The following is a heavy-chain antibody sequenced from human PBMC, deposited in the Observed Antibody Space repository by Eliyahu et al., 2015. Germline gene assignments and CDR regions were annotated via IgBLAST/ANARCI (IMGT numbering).Heavy chain of an antibody. D-gene: IGHD2-8*01. Sequence: QVQLVESGGGVVXPGGSLRLSCAASGFTFSSYGMHWVRQAPGKGLEWVAFIRYDGSNKYYADSVKGRFTISRDNSKNTLYLQMNSLRAEDTAVYYCAVGYCTNGVCEPFDYWGQGTLVTVSS. J-gene: IGHJ4*02. CDR2: IRYDGSNK. CDR3: AVGYCTNGVCEPFDY. V-gene: IGHV3-30*02. CDR1: GFTFSSYG.